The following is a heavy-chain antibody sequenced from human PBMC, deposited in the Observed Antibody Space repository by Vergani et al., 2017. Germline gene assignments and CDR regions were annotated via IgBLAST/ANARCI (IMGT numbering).Heavy chain of an antibody. V-gene: IGHV4-59*11. J-gene: IGHJ4*02. CDR3: ARSAPLGCFDY. Sequence: QVQLPESGPGLVKPSETLSLTCTVSGGSISSHYWSWIRQPPGKGLEWIGYIYYSGSTNYNPSLKSRVTISVDTSKNQFSLKLSSVTAADTAVYYCARSAPLGCFDYWGQGTLVTVSS. CDR1: GGSISSHY. CDR2: IYYSGST.